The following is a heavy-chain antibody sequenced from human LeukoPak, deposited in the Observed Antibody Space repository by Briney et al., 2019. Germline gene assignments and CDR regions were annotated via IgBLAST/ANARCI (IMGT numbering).Heavy chain of an antibody. Sequence: GASVKVSCKASGGTFSSYAISWVRQAPGQGLEWMGGIIPIFGTANYAQKFQGRVTMTRDMSTSTVYMELSSLRSEDTAVYYCARVRAPTYYYDSSGYFDYWGQGTLVTVSS. J-gene: IGHJ4*02. CDR3: ARVRAPTYYYDSSGYFDY. CDR2: IIPIFGTA. D-gene: IGHD3-22*01. V-gene: IGHV1-69*05. CDR1: GGTFSSYA.